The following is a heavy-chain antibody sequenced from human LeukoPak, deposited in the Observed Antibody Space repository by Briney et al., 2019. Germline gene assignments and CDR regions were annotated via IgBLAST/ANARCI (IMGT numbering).Heavy chain of an antibody. CDR1: GYTFTSNG. V-gene: IGHV1-18*01. J-gene: IGHJ4*02. Sequence: ASVKVSCKASGYTFTSNGISWVRQAPGQGLEWMGWISAYNGNTNYAQKLQGRVTITTDTSTSTAYMELRSLRSDDTAVYYCARDWDYYYGSGSYYNWVSYWGQGTLVTVSS. CDR2: ISAYNGNT. CDR3: ARDWDYYYGSGSYYNWVSY. D-gene: IGHD3-10*01.